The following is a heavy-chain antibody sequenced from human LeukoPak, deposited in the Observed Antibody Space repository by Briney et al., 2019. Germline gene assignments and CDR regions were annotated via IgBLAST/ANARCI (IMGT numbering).Heavy chain of an antibody. Sequence: GGSLRLSCAASGFTFSSYGMHWVRQAPGKGLEWVAVISYDGSNKYYADSVKGRFTISRDNSKNTLYLQMNSLRAEDTAVYYCAKESATFHFDCWGQGTLVTVSS. J-gene: IGHJ4*02. CDR3: AKESATFHFDC. V-gene: IGHV3-30*18. CDR1: GFTFSSYG. D-gene: IGHD3-3*01. CDR2: ISYDGSNK.